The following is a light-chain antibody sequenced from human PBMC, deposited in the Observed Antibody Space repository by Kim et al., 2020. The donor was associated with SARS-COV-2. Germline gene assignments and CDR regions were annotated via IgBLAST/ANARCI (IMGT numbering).Light chain of an antibody. V-gene: IGKV3-20*01. CDR2: GVS. CDR1: QSVSSSY. Sequence: PGERATLSCRASQSVSSSYLAWYQHKPGQAPRLLISGVSRRATGIPDRFSGSGSGTDFTLTISRLEPEDFAVYYCQHYGSSPLSFGGGTKVDIK. J-gene: IGKJ4*01. CDR3: QHYGSSPLS.